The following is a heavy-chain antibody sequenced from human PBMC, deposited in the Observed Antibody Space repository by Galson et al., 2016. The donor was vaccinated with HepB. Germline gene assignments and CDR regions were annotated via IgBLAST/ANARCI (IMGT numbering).Heavy chain of an antibody. CDR3: VRDGEWFPGMGDV. CDR2: ISTSGTTI. J-gene: IGHJ6*02. D-gene: IGHD3-3*01. Sequence: SLRPSCAASGFAFSNYNMNWVRQAPGKGLEWLSYISTSGTTIYYADSVKGRFTISRDYARTSLYLQMNSLRDEDTAVYYCVRDGEWFPGMGDVWGQGTAVTVSS. CDR1: GFAFSNYN. V-gene: IGHV3-48*02.